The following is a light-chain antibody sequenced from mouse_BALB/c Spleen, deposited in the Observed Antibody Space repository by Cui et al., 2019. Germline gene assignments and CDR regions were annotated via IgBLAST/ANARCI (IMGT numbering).Light chain of an antibody. V-gene: IGKV4-55*01. CDR2: DTS. Sequence: IVLTQSPAIMSAPPGEKVTMTCSASSSVSYMYWYQQKPGSSPRLLIYDTSNLASGVPVRFSGSGSGTSYSLTISRMEAEDAATYYCQQWSSYTFGGGTKLEIK. CDR1: SSVSY. J-gene: IGKJ2*01. CDR3: QQWSSYT.